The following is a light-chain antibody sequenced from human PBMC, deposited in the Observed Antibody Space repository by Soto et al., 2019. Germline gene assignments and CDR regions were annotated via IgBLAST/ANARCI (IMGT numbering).Light chain of an antibody. CDR1: SSDVGAYNY. V-gene: IGLV2-8*01. CDR3: SSTAGNNNLV. Sequence: QSALTQPASVSGSPGQSITFSCTGTSSDVGAYNYVSWYQQHPGKAPKLMIYEVSNRPSGVPDRFSGSKSGNTASLTVSGLQAEDEAVYYCSSTAGNNNLVFGGGTKVTVL. J-gene: IGLJ3*02. CDR2: EVS.